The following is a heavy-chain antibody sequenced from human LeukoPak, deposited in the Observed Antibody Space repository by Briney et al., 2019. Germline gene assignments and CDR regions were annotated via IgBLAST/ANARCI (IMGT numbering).Heavy chain of an antibody. D-gene: IGHD6-13*01. CDR2: IYTSGST. CDR3: AGFRISRKYSSSWFPRLPHAFDI. CDR1: GGSISSGSYY. J-gene: IGHJ3*02. Sequence: SETLSLTCTVSGGSISSGSYYWSWIRQPAGKGLEWIGRIYTSGSTNYNPSLKSRVTISVDTSKNQFSLKLSSVTAADTAVYYCAGFRISRKYSSSWFPRLPHAFDIWGQGTMVTVSS. V-gene: IGHV4-61*02.